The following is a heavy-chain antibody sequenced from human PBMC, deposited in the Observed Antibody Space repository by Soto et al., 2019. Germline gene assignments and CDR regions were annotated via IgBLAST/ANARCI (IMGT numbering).Heavy chain of an antibody. CDR2: IKKKGREK. CDR3: ARVSFQTIFGVTVYYYSVMDV. CDR1: GFTLCGFW. V-gene: IGHV3-7*05. J-gene: IGHJ6*04. Sequence: PGGCPRLPCGAFGFTLCGFWVSWVRPAPGKGVGGGGNIKKKGREKKYVGSVKGRFTTSRDNTKNSLYLQMNSLRAEDTAVYYCARVSFQTIFGVTVYYYSVMDVWGKGTTVTVSS. D-gene: IGHD3-3*01.